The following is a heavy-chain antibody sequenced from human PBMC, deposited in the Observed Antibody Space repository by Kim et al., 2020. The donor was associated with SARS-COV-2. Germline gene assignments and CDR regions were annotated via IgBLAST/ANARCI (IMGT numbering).Heavy chain of an antibody. V-gene: IGHV1-8*01. CDR2: MNPNSGNT. CDR1: GYTFTSYD. D-gene: IGHD6-13*01. J-gene: IGHJ4*02. CDR3: ARAGAIAAAGKAYYFDY. Sequence: ASVKVSCKASGYTFTSYDINWVRQATGQGLEWMGWMNPNSGNTGYAQKFQGRVTMTRNTSISTAYMELSSLRSEDTAVYYCARAGAIAAAGKAYYFDYWGQGTLVTVSS.